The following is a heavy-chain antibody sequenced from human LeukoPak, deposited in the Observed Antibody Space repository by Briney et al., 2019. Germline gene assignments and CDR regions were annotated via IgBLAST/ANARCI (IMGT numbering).Heavy chain of an antibody. D-gene: IGHD1-26*01. Sequence: GGSLRLSCAASGFTFSSYAMHWVRQAPGKGLEWVAVISYDGSNKYYADSVKGRFTISRDNSKNTLYLQMNSLRAEDTAVYYCARPLSGSALYYWGQGTLVTVSS. V-gene: IGHV3-30-3*01. CDR3: ARPLSGSALYY. CDR1: GFTFSSYA. J-gene: IGHJ4*02. CDR2: ISYDGSNK.